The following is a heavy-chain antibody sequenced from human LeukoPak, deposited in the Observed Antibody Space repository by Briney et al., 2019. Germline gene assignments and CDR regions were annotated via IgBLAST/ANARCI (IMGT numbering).Heavy chain of an antibody. CDR2: ISYDGSNK. Sequence: GGSLRLSCAASGFTFSSYGMHWVRQAPGKGLEWVAVISYDGSNKYYADSVKGRFTISRDNSKNTLYLQMNSLRAEDTAVYYCARVKTVTDLGYSDYWGQGTLVTVSS. CDR3: ARVKTVTDLGYSDY. D-gene: IGHD4-11*01. V-gene: IGHV3-30*03. CDR1: GFTFSSYG. J-gene: IGHJ4*02.